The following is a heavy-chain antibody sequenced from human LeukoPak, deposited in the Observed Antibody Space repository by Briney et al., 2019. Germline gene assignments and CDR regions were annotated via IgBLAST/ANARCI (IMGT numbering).Heavy chain of an antibody. V-gene: IGHV1-69*13. CDR1: GYTFTSYG. Sequence: SEKVSCKASGYTFTSYGISWVRQAPGQGLEWMGGIIPIFGTANYAQKFQGRVTITADESTSTAYMELSSLRSEDTAVYYCARSTMTTVTTHDAFDIWGQGTMVTVSS. CDR3: ARSTMTTVTTHDAFDI. D-gene: IGHD4-17*01. J-gene: IGHJ3*02. CDR2: IIPIFGTA.